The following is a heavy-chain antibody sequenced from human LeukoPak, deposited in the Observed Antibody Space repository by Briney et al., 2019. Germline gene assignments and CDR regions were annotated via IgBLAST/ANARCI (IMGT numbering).Heavy chain of an antibody. CDR2: INPNSGDT. V-gene: IGHV1-2*02. D-gene: IGHD3-3*01. J-gene: IGHJ3*02. Sequence: ASVKVSCKASGYTFTGYYMHWVRQAPGQGLEWMGWINPNSGDTNYAQKFQGRVTMTRDTSISTAYMELSRLRSDDTAVYYCARPRFPDAFDIWGQGTMVTVSS. CDR1: GYTFTGYY. CDR3: ARPRFPDAFDI.